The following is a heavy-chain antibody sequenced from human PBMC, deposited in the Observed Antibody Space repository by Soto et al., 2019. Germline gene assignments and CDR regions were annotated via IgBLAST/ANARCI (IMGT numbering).Heavy chain of an antibody. CDR2: ISAYNGNT. CDR3: ARIYYDILTGYYTVLDY. V-gene: IGHV1-18*01. D-gene: IGHD3-9*01. CDR1: GYTFTSYC. Sequence: GASVKVSCKASGYTFTSYCISWVRQAPGQGLEWMGWISAYNGNTNYAQKLQGRVTMTTDTSTSTAYMELRSLRSDDTAVYYCARIYYDILTGYYTVLDYWGQGTLVTVSS. J-gene: IGHJ4*02.